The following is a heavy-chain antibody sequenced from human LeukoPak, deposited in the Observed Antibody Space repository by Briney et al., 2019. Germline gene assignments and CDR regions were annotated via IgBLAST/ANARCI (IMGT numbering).Heavy chain of an antibody. J-gene: IGHJ6*03. CDR1: GFTFSSYG. CDR3: AKDRRGLVRNHYYYYMDV. V-gene: IGHV3-30*02. D-gene: IGHD6-19*01. CDR2: IRYDGSNK. Sequence: KTGGSLRLSCAASGFTFSSYGMHWVRQAPGKGLEWVAFIRYDGSNKYYADSVKGRFTISRDNSKNTLYLQMNSLRAEDTAVYYCAKDRRGLVRNHYYYYMDVWGKGTTVTISS.